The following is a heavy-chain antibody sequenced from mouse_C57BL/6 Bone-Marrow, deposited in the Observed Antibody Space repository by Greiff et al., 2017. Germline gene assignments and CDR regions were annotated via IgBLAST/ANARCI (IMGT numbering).Heavy chain of an antibody. D-gene: IGHD2-10*01. Sequence: VKLQQPGAELVKPGASVKLSCKASGYTFTSYWMQWVKQRPGQGLEWIGEIDPSDSYTNYNQKFKGKATLTVDTSSSTAYMQLSSLTSEDSAVYYCAREGAYYGNYDNYFDYWRKGTTLTVSS. J-gene: IGHJ2*01. CDR1: GYTFTSYW. CDR2: IDPSDSYT. V-gene: IGHV1-50*01. CDR3: AREGAYYGNYDNYFDY.